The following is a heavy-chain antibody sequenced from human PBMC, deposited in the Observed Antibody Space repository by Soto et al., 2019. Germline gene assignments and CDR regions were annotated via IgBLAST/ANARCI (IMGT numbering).Heavy chain of an antibody. CDR3: ASLPRYFGKAGAFDS. CDR2: ISSSSSYI. J-gene: IGHJ3*02. V-gene: IGHV3-21*01. CDR1: GFTFSSYS. Sequence: EVQLVESRGGLVKPGGSLRLSCAASGFTFSSYSMNWVRQAPGKGLEWVSSISSSSSYIYYADSVKGRFTITRDNAKNSLYLQMNSLRAEDTAVYYCASLPRYFGKAGAFDSWGQGTMVTVSS. D-gene: IGHD1-26*01.